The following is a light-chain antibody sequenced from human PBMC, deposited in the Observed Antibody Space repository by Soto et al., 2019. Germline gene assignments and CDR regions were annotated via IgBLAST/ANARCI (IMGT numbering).Light chain of an antibody. CDR2: EVT. V-gene: IGLV2-14*01. CDR3: SPYTSSGTYV. Sequence: QSALTQPASVSGSPGQSITISCTGTSSDVGGYNYVSWYQQHPGKAPKLIIYEVTNRPSGVSNRFSASKSGNTASLTISGLQAEDEADYYCSPYTSSGTYVFGTGTKVTVL. CDR1: SSDVGGYNY. J-gene: IGLJ1*01.